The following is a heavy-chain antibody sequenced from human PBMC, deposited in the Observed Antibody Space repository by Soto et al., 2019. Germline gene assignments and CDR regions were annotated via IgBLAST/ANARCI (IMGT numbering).Heavy chain of an antibody. Sequence: GGSLRLSCAASEFIFGNYAMTWFRQAPGKGLEWISVISGSGDTADYADSVKGRFTISRDNSNNTLYLQMSSLRAEDTAVYYCAKPYKTGTYYRAIFDYWGQGTLVTVSS. CDR3: AKPYKTGTYYRAIFDY. J-gene: IGHJ4*02. CDR2: ISGSGDTA. D-gene: IGHD3-10*01. V-gene: IGHV3-23*01. CDR1: EFIFGNYA.